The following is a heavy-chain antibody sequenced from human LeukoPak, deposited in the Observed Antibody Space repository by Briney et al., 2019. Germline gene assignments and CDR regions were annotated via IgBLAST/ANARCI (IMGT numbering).Heavy chain of an antibody. CDR1: GFTFSSYG. Sequence: PGRSRRLSWAASGFTFSSYGMHWVRQAPGKGLEWVAVIWYDGDNKYYAGSVKGRFTISRDNSKNTLYVQMNSLRAEDTAVYYCARDARIQHYYFDYWGQGTLVTVSS. CDR3: ARDARIQHYYFDY. D-gene: IGHD5-18*01. CDR2: IWYDGDNK. J-gene: IGHJ4*02. V-gene: IGHV3-33*01.